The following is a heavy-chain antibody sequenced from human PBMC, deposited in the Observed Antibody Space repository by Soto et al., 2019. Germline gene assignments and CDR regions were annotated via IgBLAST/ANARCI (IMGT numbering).Heavy chain of an antibody. V-gene: IGHV4-61*05. J-gene: IGHJ4*02. CDR1: GASISSSSYY. D-gene: IGHD6-13*01. CDR3: ARYSSSWYYFDY. Sequence: SETLSLTCTVSGASISSSSYYWGWVRQPPGKGLEWIGYIYYSGSINYNPSLKSRVTISVDTSKNQFSLKLSSVTAADTAVYYCARYSSSWYYFDYWGQGTLVTVSS. CDR2: IYYSGSI.